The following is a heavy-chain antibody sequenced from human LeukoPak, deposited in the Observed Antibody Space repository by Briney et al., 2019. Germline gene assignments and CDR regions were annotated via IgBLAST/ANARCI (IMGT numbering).Heavy chain of an antibody. Sequence: PGGSLRLSCAASGFTFSTYWMHWVRQAPGKGLVWVSRINTDGSRTDYADSVKGRFTISRDNAKNTLYLQMNSLRADDTAVYHCTRGGLEPVDIWGQGTLVTVSS. CDR1: GFTFSTYW. D-gene: IGHD1-1*01. CDR3: TRGGLEPVDI. J-gene: IGHJ4*02. V-gene: IGHV3-74*01. CDR2: INTDGSRT.